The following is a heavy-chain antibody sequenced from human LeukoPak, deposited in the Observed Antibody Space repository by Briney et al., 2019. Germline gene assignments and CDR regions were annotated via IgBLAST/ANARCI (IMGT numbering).Heavy chain of an antibody. V-gene: IGHV3-9*01. Sequence: GGSLRLSCAASGFTFDDYAMHWVRQAPGKGLEWVSGISWNSGSIGYADSVKGRFTISRDNAKNSLYLQMNSLRAEDTALYYCAKDMEMATIGSAWALDYWGQGTLVTVSS. CDR2: ISWNSGSI. D-gene: IGHD5-24*01. J-gene: IGHJ4*02. CDR1: GFTFDDYA. CDR3: AKDMEMATIGSAWALDY.